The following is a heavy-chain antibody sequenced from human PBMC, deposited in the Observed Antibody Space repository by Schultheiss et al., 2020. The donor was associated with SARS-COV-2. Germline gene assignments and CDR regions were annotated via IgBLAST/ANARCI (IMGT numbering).Heavy chain of an antibody. J-gene: IGHJ4*02. CDR2: INPNSGGT. V-gene: IGHV1-2*06. D-gene: IGHD4-11*01. CDR3: ARLEPETIRYSNYTDY. CDR1: GYTFTGYY. Sequence: ASVKVSCKASGYTFTGYYMHWVRQAPGQGLEWMGRINPNSGGTNYAQKFQGRVTMTRDTSISTAYMELSRLRSDDTAVYYCARLEPETIRYSNYTDYWGQGTLVTVSS.